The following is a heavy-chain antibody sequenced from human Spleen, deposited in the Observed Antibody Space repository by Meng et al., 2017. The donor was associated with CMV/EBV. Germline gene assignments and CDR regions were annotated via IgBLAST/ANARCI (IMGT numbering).Heavy chain of an antibody. CDR3: ASGYDFWSGYTPRNGMDV. D-gene: IGHD3-3*01. V-gene: IGHV4-61*01. CDR2: IYFTGST. J-gene: IGHJ6*02. CDR1: GDSISSGSFY. Sequence: SETLSLTCTVSGDSISSGSFYWSWIRQPPGKGLEWIGHIYFTGSTKYNPSLKSRVTMSVDTSKNEFSLKMTSVTAADTAVYYCASGYDFWSGYTPRNGMDVWGQGTTVTVSS.